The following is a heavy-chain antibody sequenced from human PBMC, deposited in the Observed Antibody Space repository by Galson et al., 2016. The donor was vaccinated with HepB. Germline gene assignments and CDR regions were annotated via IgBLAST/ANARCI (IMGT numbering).Heavy chain of an antibody. J-gene: IGHJ6*02. CDR1: GGSFRVHY. D-gene: IGHD4-17*01. Sequence: ETLSLTCAVDGGSFRVHYWNWIRQPPGKGLEWIGEINHSGSTNYNPSLESRVTMSVDTSKNQFSLKLTPVTAADTAVYYCARGRYGDYKGENGMDVWGQGTTVTVSS. CDR2: INHSGST. V-gene: IGHV4-34*01. CDR3: ARGRYGDYKGENGMDV.